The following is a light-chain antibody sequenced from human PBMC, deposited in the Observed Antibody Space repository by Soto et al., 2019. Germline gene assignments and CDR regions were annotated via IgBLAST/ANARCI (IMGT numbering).Light chain of an antibody. CDR1: QSVSSY. V-gene: IGKV3-11*01. Sequence: EIVLTQSPATLSLSPGERATLSCRASQSVSSYLACYQQKPGQAPRLLIYDASNRATGIPARFGGSGSGTDFTLTISSLEPEDFAVYYCQQRSNWPLTFGQGTRLEIK. CDR2: DAS. CDR3: QQRSNWPLT. J-gene: IGKJ5*01.